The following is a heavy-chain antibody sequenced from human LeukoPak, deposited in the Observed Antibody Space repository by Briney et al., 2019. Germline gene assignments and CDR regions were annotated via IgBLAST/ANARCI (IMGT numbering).Heavy chain of an antibody. CDR1: GYIFTGYG. D-gene: IGHD3-10*01. V-gene: IGHV1-2*02. J-gene: IGHJ4*02. Sequence: ASVKVSCKASGYIFTGYGISWARQAPGQGLEWMGWINPNSGGTNYAQKFQGRVTMTRDTSISTAYMELSRLRSDDTAVYYCARVNPSITMVRVFDYWGQGTLVTVSS. CDR3: ARVNPSITMVRVFDY. CDR2: INPNSGGT.